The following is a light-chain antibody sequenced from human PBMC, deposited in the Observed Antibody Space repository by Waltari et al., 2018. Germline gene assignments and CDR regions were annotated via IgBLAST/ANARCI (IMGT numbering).Light chain of an antibody. CDR1: HSISNN. V-gene: IGKV3-15*01. Sequence: EIVLTQSPATLSVSPGERATLSCRASHSISNNLAWYQQKPGQAPRLLIYGASARATGIPARFSCSGSWTEFTLTIRSLQSEDFAIYYCQQYNNWPPVFTFGPGTKVDF. J-gene: IGKJ3*01. CDR2: GAS. CDR3: QQYNNWPPVFT.